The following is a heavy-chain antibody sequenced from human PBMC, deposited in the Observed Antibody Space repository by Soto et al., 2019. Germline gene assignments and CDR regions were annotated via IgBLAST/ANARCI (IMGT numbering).Heavy chain of an antibody. CDR2: FDPEDGET. Sequence: ASVKVSCKVSGYTLTELSMHWVRQAPGKGLEWMGGFDPEDGETIYAQKFQGRVTMTEDTSTDTAYMELSSLRSEDTAVYYCATGVRPNTILSAAAGIHHPYYFDYWGQGTLVTVSS. J-gene: IGHJ4*02. V-gene: IGHV1-24*01. D-gene: IGHD6-13*01. CDR1: GYTLTELS. CDR3: ATGVRPNTILSAAAGIHHPYYFDY.